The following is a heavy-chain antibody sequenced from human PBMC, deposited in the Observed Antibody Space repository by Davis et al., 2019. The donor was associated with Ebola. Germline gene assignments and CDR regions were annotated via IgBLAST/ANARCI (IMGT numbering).Heavy chain of an antibody. CDR1: GGSFSGYY. Sequence: MPGGSLRLSCAVYGGSFSGYYWSWIRQPPGKGLEWIGEINHSGSTNYNPSLKSRVTISVDTSKNQFSLKLSSVTAADTAVYYCARGSGWYQFYYFDNWGQGTLVTVSS. V-gene: IGHV4-34*01. CDR2: INHSGST. CDR3: ARGSGWYQFYYFDN. J-gene: IGHJ4*02. D-gene: IGHD6-13*01.